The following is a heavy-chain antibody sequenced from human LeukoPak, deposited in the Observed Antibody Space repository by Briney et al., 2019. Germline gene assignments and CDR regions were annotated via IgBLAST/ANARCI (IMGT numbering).Heavy chain of an antibody. V-gene: IGHV1-2*02. CDR3: ARLPYNSAEYFQH. CDR2: INPNSGGT. CDR1: GYTFTGYY. D-gene: IGHD1-14*01. J-gene: IGHJ1*01. Sequence: ASVKVSCKASGYTFTGYYMHWVRQAPGQGLEWMGWINPNSGGTNYAQKFQGRVTMTRDTSISTAYMELSRLRSDDTAVYYCARLPYNSAEYFQHWGQGTLVTASS.